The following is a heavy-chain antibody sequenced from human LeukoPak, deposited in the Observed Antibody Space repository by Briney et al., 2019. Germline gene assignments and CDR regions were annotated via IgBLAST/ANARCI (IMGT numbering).Heavy chain of an antibody. D-gene: IGHD4-17*01. V-gene: IGHV4-34*01. CDR2: INHSGST. CDR3: ARQMVAYGDYVMDY. CDR1: GGSFSGYY. Sequence: PSETLSLTCAVYGGSFSGYYWSWIRQPPGKGLEWIGEINHSGSTNYNPSLKSRVTISVDTSKNQFSLKVSSVTAADTAVYYCARQMVAYGDYVMDYWGQGNLVTVSS. J-gene: IGHJ4*02.